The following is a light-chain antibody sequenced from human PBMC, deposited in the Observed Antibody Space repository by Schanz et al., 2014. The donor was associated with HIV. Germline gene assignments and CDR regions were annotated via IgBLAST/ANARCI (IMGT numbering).Light chain of an antibody. J-gene: IGLJ3*02. Sequence: QSVLTQPPSASGSPGQSVTIPCTGTSADVGGYDYVSWYQQHPGKAPKLMIYDVSKRPSGVPARFSGSKSGTSASLAISGLQSEDEADYYCATWDDSLNGWVFGGGTKLTVL. V-gene: IGLV2-8*01. CDR3: ATWDDSLNGWV. CDR2: DVS. CDR1: SADVGGYDY.